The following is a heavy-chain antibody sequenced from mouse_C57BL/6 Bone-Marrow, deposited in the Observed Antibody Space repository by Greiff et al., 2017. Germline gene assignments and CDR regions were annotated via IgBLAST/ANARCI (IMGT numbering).Heavy chain of an antibody. CDR2: ISNLAYSI. CDR3: ARQGFYYGSPYAMDY. V-gene: IGHV5-15*01. D-gene: IGHD1-1*01. CDR1: GFTFSDYG. J-gene: IGHJ4*01. Sequence: EVHLVESGGGLVQPGGSLKLSCAASGFTFSDYGMAWVRQAPRKGPEWVAFISNLAYSIYYADTVTGRFTISRENAKNTLYLEMSSLRSEYTAMYYCARQGFYYGSPYAMDYWGQGTSVTVSS.